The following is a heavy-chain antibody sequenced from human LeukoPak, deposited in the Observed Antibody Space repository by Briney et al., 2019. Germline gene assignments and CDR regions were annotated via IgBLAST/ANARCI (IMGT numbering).Heavy chain of an antibody. V-gene: IGHV3-21*01. D-gene: IGHD6-19*01. CDR1: GFTFSNYY. CDR2: TIVSSIYN. Sequence: VKPGGSLRLSCAPSGFTFSNYYMKWARHAPGEGLEWVSSTIVSSIYNYYADSVTGRPTISRNTAKNSLYQQINCVSTEDTAVSCCARGYRSGWYERYYFDLGGGGTVDSV. CDR3: ARGYRSGWYERYYFDL. J-gene: IGHJ4*02.